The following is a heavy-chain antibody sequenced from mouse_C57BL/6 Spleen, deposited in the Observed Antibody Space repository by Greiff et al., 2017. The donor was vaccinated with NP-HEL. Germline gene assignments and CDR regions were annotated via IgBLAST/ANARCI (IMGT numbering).Heavy chain of an antibody. D-gene: IGHD2-3*01. Sequence: VKLVESGPGLVAPSQSLSITCTVSGFSLTSYGVHWVRQPPGKGLEWLVVIWSDGSTTYNSALKSRLSISKDNSKSQVFLKMNSLQTDDTAMYYCARDGGDCYFPYAMDYWGQGTSVTVSS. CDR3: ARDGGDCYFPYAMDY. V-gene: IGHV2-6*03. CDR2: IWSDGST. CDR1: GFSLTSYG. J-gene: IGHJ4*01.